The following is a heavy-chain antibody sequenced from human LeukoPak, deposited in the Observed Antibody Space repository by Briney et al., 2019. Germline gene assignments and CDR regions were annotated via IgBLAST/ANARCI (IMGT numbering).Heavy chain of an antibody. J-gene: IGHJ5*02. CDR2: IIPILGIA. Sequence: ASVKVSCKASGGTFSSYAISWVRQAPGQGLEWMGRIIPILGIANYAQKFQGRVTITADKSTSTAYMELSSLRSEDTAVYYCARDTGGTNWFDPWGQGTLVTVSS. CDR3: ARDTGGTNWFDP. V-gene: IGHV1-69*04. CDR1: GGTFSSYA. D-gene: IGHD3-10*01.